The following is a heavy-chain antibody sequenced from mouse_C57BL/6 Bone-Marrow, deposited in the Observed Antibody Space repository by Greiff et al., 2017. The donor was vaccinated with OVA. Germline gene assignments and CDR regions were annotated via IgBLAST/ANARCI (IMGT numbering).Heavy chain of an antibody. Sequence: EVKLVESGGDLVKPGGSLKLSCAASGFTFSSYGMSWVRQTPDKGLEWVATISSGGSYTYSPDSVKGRFTISRDNAKNTLYLRMSSLKSEDTAMYYCAGHGDYGSFVDYWGQGTTLTVSS. CDR1: GFTFSSYG. J-gene: IGHJ2*01. CDR2: ISSGGSYT. CDR3: AGHGDYGSFVDY. V-gene: IGHV5-6*01. D-gene: IGHD1-1*01.